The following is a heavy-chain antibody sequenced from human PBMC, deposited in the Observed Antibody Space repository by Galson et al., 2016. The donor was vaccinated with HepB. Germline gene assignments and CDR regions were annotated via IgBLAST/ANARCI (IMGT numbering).Heavy chain of an antibody. J-gene: IGHJ4*02. CDR2: INPFNGNT. V-gene: IGHV1-18*01. Sequence: SVKVSCKASGYPFVTYGLTWVRQAPGQGLEWMGWINPFNGNTEYAQKLQGRVNMTTDTSTSTAYMELRSLRSDDTAFYFCARFSFRLGKLYPEYWGQGTRVTVSS. D-gene: IGHD3-16*01. CDR3: ARFSFRLGKLYPEY. CDR1: GYPFVTYG.